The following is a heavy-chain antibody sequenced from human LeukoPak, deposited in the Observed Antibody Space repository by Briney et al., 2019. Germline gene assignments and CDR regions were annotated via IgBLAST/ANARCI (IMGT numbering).Heavy chain of an antibody. Sequence: PGGSLRLSCAASGFTFSSYWMHWVRQAPGKGLVWVSRINSDGRSTTYADSVKGRFTISRDNAKNTLFLQMNSLRAEDTAVYYCARGGGYSYAWYFDYWGQGTLVTVSS. V-gene: IGHV3-74*03. CDR1: GFTFSSYW. CDR3: ARGGGYSYAWYFDY. D-gene: IGHD5-18*01. CDR2: INSDGRST. J-gene: IGHJ4*02.